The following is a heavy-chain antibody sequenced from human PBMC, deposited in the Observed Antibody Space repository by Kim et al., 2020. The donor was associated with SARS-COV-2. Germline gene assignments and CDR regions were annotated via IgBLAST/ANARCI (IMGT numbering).Heavy chain of an antibody. CDR3: ARHLLYCSSTSCHGTGVDY. J-gene: IGHJ4*02. CDR2: INPNSGGT. V-gene: IGHV1-2*04. CDR1: GYTFTGYY. D-gene: IGHD2-2*01. Sequence: ASVKVSCKASGYTFTGYYMHWVRQAPGQGLEWMGWINPNSGGTNYAQKFQGWVTMTRDTSISTAYMELSRLRSDDTAVYYCARHLLYCSSTSCHGTGVDYWGQGTLVTVYS.